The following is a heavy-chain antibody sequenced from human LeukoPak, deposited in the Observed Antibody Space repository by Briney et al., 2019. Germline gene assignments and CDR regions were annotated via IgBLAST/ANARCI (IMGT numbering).Heavy chain of an antibody. CDR3: ATSKIQLWAFDY. V-gene: IGHV4-39*05. J-gene: IGHJ4*02. CDR2: IYYSGST. Sequence: SETPSLTCTVSGGSISSSSYYWGWIRQPPGKGLEWIGSIYYSGSTYYNPSLKSRVTISVDTSKNQFSLKLSSVTAADTAVYYCATSKIQLWAFDYWGQGTLVTVSS. CDR1: GGSISSSSYY. D-gene: IGHD3-10*01.